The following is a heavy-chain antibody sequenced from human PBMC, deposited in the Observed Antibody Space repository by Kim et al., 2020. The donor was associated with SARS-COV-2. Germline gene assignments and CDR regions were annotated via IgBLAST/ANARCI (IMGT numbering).Heavy chain of an antibody. CDR1: GFTFSSYA. D-gene: IGHD2-21*02. V-gene: IGHV3-23*01. Sequence: GGSLRLSCAASGFTFSSYAMSWVRQAPGKGLEWVSAISGSGGSTYYADSVKGRFTISRDNSKNTLYLQMNSLRAEDTAVYYCHLCGGDCYSPKTAFDIWGQGTMVTVSS. CDR3: HLCGGDCYSPKTAFDI. J-gene: IGHJ3*02. CDR2: ISGSGGST.